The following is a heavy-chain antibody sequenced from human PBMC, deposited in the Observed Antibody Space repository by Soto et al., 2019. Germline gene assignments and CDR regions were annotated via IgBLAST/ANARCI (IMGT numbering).Heavy chain of an antibody. CDR3: ARGGRRYSAYDYAY. D-gene: IGHD5-12*01. CDR2: IKHDGST. V-gene: IGHV4-34*01. Sequence: QRDAGVLKPSETLSLTYAVSGASFSRYSWSWIRQPPGKGMEWIGEIKHDGSTKYNPSLKHRATRSGDPSKPRVSLRLTSVTAADPAVYSRARGGRRYSAYDYAYWGQGTRVTVST. CDR1: GASFSRYS. J-gene: IGHJ4*02.